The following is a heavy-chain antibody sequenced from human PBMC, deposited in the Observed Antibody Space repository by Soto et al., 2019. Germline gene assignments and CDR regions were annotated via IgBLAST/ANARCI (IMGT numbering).Heavy chain of an antibody. Sequence: GESLKISCAASGFTFSSYWMSWVRQAPGKGLEWVANIKQDGGEKYYVDSVKGRFTISRDNAKNSLYLQMNSLRAEDTAVYYCARDNGYDSGAFDIWGQGTMVTVSS. D-gene: IGHD5-12*01. V-gene: IGHV3-7*01. J-gene: IGHJ3*02. CDR1: GFTFSSYW. CDR2: IKQDGGEK. CDR3: ARDNGYDSGAFDI.